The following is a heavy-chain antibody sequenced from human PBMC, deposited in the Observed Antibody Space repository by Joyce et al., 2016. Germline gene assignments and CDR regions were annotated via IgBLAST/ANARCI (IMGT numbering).Heavy chain of an antibody. V-gene: IGHV4-4*07. Sequence: QVQLQESGPGLVKPSETLSLTCTVSGGSISSYYWSWIRQPAGKGLEWIGRIYNSKNIVYNPSLKSRVTMSVDTSNNQLFLKLSSVTAADTAVYYCARDGQWLVYNWFDPWGQGTLVTVSS. CDR3: ARDGQWLVYNWFDP. D-gene: IGHD6-19*01. CDR1: GGSISSYY. J-gene: IGHJ5*02. CDR2: IYNSKNI.